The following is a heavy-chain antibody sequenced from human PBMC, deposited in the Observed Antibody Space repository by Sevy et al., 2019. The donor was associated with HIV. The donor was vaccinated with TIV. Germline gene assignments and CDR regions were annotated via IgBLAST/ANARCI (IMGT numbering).Heavy chain of an antibody. J-gene: IGHJ4*02. Sequence: ASVKVSCKVSGYTLTKLSMHWVRQVRGKGLEWMGSFDPKDGKRIYAQKFQGRFTMTEDTSTDTGYLDLNSLRSEDSAVYFCATTKDYYESSGDPFDYWGQGTLVTVSS. CDR1: GYTLTKLS. V-gene: IGHV1-24*01. D-gene: IGHD3-22*01. CDR2: FDPKDGKR. CDR3: ATTKDYYESSGDPFDY.